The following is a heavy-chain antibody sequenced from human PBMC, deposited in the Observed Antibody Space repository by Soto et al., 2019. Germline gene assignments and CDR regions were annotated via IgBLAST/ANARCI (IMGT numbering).Heavy chain of an antibody. CDR3: AKGIVVPAAMLSYYYYYMDV. CDR2: ISGSGGST. CDR1: GFTFSSYA. Sequence: GGSLRLSCAASGFTFSSYAMSWVRQAPGKGLEWVSAISGSGGSTYYADSVKGRFTISRDNSKNTLYLQMNSLRAEDTAVYYCAKGIVVPAAMLSYYYYYMDVWGKGTTVTVSS. V-gene: IGHV3-23*01. J-gene: IGHJ6*03. D-gene: IGHD2-2*01.